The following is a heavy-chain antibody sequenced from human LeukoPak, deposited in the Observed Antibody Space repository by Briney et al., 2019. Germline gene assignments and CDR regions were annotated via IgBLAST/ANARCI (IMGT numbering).Heavy chain of an antibody. CDR1: GFTFSSYS. Sequence: GGSLRLSCAASGFTFSSYSMNWVRQAPGKGLEWVSSISSSSSYIYYADSVKGRFTISRDNAKNSLYLQMNSLRAEDTAVYYCARVDQSDPEGGDFGLDVWGQGTTVTVSS. D-gene: IGHD2-21*02. CDR3: ARVDQSDPEGGDFGLDV. J-gene: IGHJ6*02. CDR2: ISSSSSYI. V-gene: IGHV3-21*01.